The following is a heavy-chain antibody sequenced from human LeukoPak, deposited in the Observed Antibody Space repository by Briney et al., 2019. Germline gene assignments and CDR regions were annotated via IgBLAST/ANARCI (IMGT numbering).Heavy chain of an antibody. V-gene: IGHV3-48*04. CDR1: GFTFSSYS. CDR2: ISSSSSTI. D-gene: IGHD2-15*01. J-gene: IGHJ4*02. CDR3: ARDPLYCSGGSCYNLDY. Sequence: GGSLRLSCAASGFTFSSYSMTWVRQAPGKGLEWVSYISSSSSTIYYADSVKGRFTISRDNAKNSLYLQMNSLRAEDTAVYYCARDPLYCSGGSCYNLDYWGQGTLVTVSS.